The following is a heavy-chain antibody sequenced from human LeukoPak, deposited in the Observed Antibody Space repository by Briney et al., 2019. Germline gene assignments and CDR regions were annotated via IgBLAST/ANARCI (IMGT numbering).Heavy chain of an antibody. V-gene: IGHV3-30-3*01. CDR2: ISYDGSNK. J-gene: IGHJ4*02. D-gene: IGHD2-2*01. CDR1: GFTFSSYA. Sequence: GGSLRLSCAASGFTFSSYAMHWVRQAPGKGLEWVAVISYDGSNKYYADSVKGRFTISRDNSKNTLYLQMNSLRAEDTAVYYCARDQVPAAIGVYFDYWGQGTLVTVSS. CDR3: ARDQVPAAIGVYFDY.